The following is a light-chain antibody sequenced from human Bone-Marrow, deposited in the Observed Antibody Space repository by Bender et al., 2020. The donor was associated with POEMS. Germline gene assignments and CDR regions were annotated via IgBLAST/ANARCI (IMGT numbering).Light chain of an antibody. J-gene: IGLJ3*02. CDR1: SSDVGAYNY. Sequence: QWSLTQPPSASGSPGQSVTISCAGSSSDVGAYNYVSWFQQHPGKAPKLMISDVADRPSGVSDRFSGSKSGSTASLTISGLQAEDEADYYCASFTSSYTWVFGGGTKLTVL. CDR2: DVA. CDR3: ASFTSSYTWV. V-gene: IGLV2-14*01.